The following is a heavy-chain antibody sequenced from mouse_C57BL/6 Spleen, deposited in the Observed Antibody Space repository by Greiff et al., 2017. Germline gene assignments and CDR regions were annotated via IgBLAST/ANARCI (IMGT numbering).Heavy chain of an antibody. V-gene: IGHV1-22*01. D-gene: IGHD3-2*02. Sequence: EVQLQQSGPELVKPGASVKMSCKASGYTFTDYNMHWVKQSHGKSLEWIGYINPNNGGTSYNQKFKGKATLTVNKSSSTAYMELRSLTSEDSAVYYCARGDSSGYPYYYAMDYWGQGTSVTVSS. CDR1: GYTFTDYN. J-gene: IGHJ4*01. CDR2: INPNNGGT. CDR3: ARGDSSGYPYYYAMDY.